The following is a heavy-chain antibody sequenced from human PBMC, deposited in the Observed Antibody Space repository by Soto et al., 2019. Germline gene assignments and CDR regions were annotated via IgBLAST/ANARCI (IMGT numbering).Heavy chain of an antibody. V-gene: IGHV3-11*06. CDR2: ISGSSDNI. CDR1: GFTFSDYF. CDR3: VRDSARIVVVPRVDGDNWLDP. Sequence: GGSLRLSCAASGFTFSDYFMSWIRQAPGKGLEWVSFISGSSDNIKYADSVKGRFTISRDNAKNSLYLQMNSLRAEDTAVYYCVRDSARIVVVPRVDGDNWLDPWGQGTLGTVS. D-gene: IGHD2-2*01. J-gene: IGHJ5*02.